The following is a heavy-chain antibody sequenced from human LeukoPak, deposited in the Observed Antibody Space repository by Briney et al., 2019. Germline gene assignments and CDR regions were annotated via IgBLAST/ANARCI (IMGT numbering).Heavy chain of an antibody. V-gene: IGHV4-4*07. Sequence: PSETLSLTCTVSGGSISSYYWSWIRQPAGKGLEWIGHIYTSGRTNYKLSLKRRVTVSVHKSKNQFSQKLSSVTAADTAVYYCARERVVAAAGYNWFDPWGQGTLVTVSS. CDR2: IYTSGRT. J-gene: IGHJ5*02. D-gene: IGHD6-13*01. CDR3: ARERVVAAAGYNWFDP. CDR1: GGSISSYY.